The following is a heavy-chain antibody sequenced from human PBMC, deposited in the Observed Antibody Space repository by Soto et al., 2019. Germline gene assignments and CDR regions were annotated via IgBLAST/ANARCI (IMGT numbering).Heavy chain of an antibody. CDR3: AKDNSGSYIPDGFDA. Sequence: GGSLRLSCAASGFTFRSYAMSWVRQAPGKGLEWVSTLSGSGGAVYQPDSVKRRFTISRDNSKNTLYLQMNSLRVEDTAVYYCAKDNSGSYIPDGFDAWGQGPLVTFSS. CDR2: LSGSGGAV. V-gene: IGHV3-23*01. D-gene: IGHD1-26*01. CDR1: GFTFRSYA. J-gene: IGHJ3*01.